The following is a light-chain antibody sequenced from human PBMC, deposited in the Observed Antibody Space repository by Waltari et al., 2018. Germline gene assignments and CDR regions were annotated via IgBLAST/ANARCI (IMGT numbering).Light chain of an antibody. CDR1: QSIRSNF. Sequence: EVVLTQSPDTLSLAPGERATLSCRASQSIRSNFLAWYQQKPGQAPRLLIHRASSRATGIPDRFSGSGSGADFSITISWLEPEDFAVYYCQQFGTSPPTFGPGTRVDVK. CDR2: RAS. J-gene: IGKJ3*01. CDR3: QQFGTSPPT. V-gene: IGKV3-20*01.